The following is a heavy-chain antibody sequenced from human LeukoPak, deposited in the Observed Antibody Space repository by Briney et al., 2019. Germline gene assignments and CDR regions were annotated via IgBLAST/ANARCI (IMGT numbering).Heavy chain of an antibody. CDR2: IGGSGGAT. D-gene: IGHD6-19*01. J-gene: IGHJ4*02. Sequence: PGGSLRLTCAASGFTFSSYAMSWVRQAPGKGLEWVSTIGGSGGATYYADSVRGRFTISRDNSKNTLYLQMNSLRAEDTAVYYCARDRGSGWYYFDYWGQGTLVTVSS. CDR1: GFTFSSYA. V-gene: IGHV3-23*01. CDR3: ARDRGSGWYYFDY.